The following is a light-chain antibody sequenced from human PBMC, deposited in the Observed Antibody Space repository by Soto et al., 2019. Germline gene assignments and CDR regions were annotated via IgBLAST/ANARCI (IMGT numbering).Light chain of an antibody. J-gene: IGKJ5*01. CDR3: PQYGSSPPLT. CDR2: GAS. V-gene: IGKV3-20*01. Sequence: EIVLTQSPGTLYLSPGERATLSCRASQSVSSTYLAWYQQQPGQAPRLLIYGASSSATGIPDRFIGRGSVTDFNLTISRLEPEDFAVYYCPQYGSSPPLTSGQVTRVEI. CDR1: QSVSSTY.